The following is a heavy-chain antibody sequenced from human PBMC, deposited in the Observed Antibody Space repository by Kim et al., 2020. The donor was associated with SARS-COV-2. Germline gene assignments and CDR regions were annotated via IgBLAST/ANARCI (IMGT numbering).Heavy chain of an antibody. Sequence: ADSVEGRCTSSRDNSKNALYLQMNSLRAEDTAVYYCAKDLWASDSSSAQTWGQGTLVTVSS. D-gene: IGHD6-6*01. J-gene: IGHJ5*02. CDR3: AKDLWASDSSSAQT. V-gene: IGHV3-23*01.